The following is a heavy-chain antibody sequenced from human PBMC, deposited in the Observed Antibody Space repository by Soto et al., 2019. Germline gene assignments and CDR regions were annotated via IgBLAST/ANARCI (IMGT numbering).Heavy chain of an antibody. CDR3: ATERGGWFDP. V-gene: IGHV4-31*03. J-gene: IGHJ5*02. D-gene: IGHD1-1*01. Sequence: SETLSLTCTVSGGSISSGGYYWSWIRQHPGKGLEWIGYIYYSGSTYYNPSLKSRVTISVDTSKNQFSLKVSSVTAADTAVYYCATERGGWFDPWGQGTLVTVSS. CDR2: IYYSGST. CDR1: GGSISSGGYY.